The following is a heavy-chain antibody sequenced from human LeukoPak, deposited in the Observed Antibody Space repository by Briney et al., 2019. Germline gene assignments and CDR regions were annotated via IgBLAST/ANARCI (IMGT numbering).Heavy chain of an antibody. Sequence: GGSLRLSCAASGFTFSSYWMSWVRQAPGKGLEWVANIKQDGSEKYYVGSVKGRFTISRDNAKNSLYLQMNSLRAEDTAVYYCARVGATSYGDYDYWGQGTLVTVSS. D-gene: IGHD4-17*01. CDR3: ARVGATSYGDYDY. CDR2: IKQDGSEK. J-gene: IGHJ4*02. CDR1: GFTFSSYW. V-gene: IGHV3-7*01.